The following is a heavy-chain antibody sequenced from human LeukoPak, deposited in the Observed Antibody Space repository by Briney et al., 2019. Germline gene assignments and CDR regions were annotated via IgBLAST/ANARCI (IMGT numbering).Heavy chain of an antibody. Sequence: ASVKVSCKASGYTFTSYGISWVRQAPGQGLEWMGWISAYNGNTNYAQKLQGRVTMTTDTSTSTAYMELRSLRSDDTAVYYCARVPMYSSGWYVSYYYYYGMDVWSQGTTVTVSS. V-gene: IGHV1-18*01. J-gene: IGHJ6*02. D-gene: IGHD6-19*01. CDR1: GYTFTSYG. CDR2: ISAYNGNT. CDR3: ARVPMYSSGWYVSYYYYYGMDV.